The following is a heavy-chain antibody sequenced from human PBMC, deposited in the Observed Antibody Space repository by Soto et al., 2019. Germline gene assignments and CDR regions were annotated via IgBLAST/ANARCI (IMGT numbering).Heavy chain of an antibody. V-gene: IGHV1-69*06. CDR3: ARRHSGGLFRFFDS. CDR1: GGSLSTNP. Sequence: SVKVSCKASGGSLSTNPISWVRQAPGQGLEWMGGTGSGTGPGNHAQKFQGRLTVTADKSTSTVYMELTNLSSEDTAVYYCARRHSGGLFRFFDSWGQGTLVTVSS. CDR2: TGSGTGPG. D-gene: IGHD2-15*01. J-gene: IGHJ4*02.